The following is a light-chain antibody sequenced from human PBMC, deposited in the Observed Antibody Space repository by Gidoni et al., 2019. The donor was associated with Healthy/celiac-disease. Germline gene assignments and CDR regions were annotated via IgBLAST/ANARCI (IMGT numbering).Light chain of an antibody. Sequence: SYVLTQPPSVSVAPGKTARITCGGNNLGSKSVHWYQQKPGQAPVLVVYDDSDRPSGISERFSGSNSGNTATLTISRVEAGDEADYYCQVWDSSSDHVVFGGGTKLTVL. CDR2: DDS. CDR1: NLGSKS. V-gene: IGLV3-21*03. CDR3: QVWDSSSDHVV. J-gene: IGLJ2*01.